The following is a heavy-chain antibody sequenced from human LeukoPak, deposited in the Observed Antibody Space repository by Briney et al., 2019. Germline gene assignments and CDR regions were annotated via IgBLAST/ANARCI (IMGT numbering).Heavy chain of an antibody. Sequence: GESLKISCKGSGYSFTSYWIGWVRQMPGKGLEWMGIIYPGDSDNRYSPSFQGQVTISADKSISTAYLQWSSLKASDTAMYYCARRFESGYSGYDQAFDYWGQGTLVTVSS. D-gene: IGHD5-12*01. CDR3: ARRFESGYSGYDQAFDY. V-gene: IGHV5-51*01. CDR2: IYPGDSDN. J-gene: IGHJ4*02. CDR1: GYSFTSYW.